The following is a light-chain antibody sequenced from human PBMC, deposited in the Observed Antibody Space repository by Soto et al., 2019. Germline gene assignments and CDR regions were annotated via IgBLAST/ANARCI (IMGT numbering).Light chain of an antibody. CDR2: ENT. Sequence: QSVLTQPPSVSAAPGQPVIISCSGSKSNIGKNYVSWYQQVPGAAPKLLIYENTKRPSGIPDRFSGSKSGASATLAIAGLQTGDEADYYCGTWDSSLSAGFFGGGTKLTVL. CDR3: GTWDSSLSAGF. J-gene: IGLJ2*01. V-gene: IGLV1-51*02. CDR1: KSNIGKNY.